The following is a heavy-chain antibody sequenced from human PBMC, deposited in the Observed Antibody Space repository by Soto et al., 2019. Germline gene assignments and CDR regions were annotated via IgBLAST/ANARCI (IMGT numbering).Heavy chain of an antibody. CDR1: GYTFTSYV. CDR2: ISAYNGNT. J-gene: IGHJ5*02. D-gene: IGHD6-13*01. Sequence: QVQLLQSGAEVKKPGASVKVSCKASGYTFTSYVITWVRQAPGQGLEWIGWISAYNGNTNYAHRLQGKVTMTTDTSTSTAYMELRSLRSDDTAVYYCARAPRSSWYAPWGEGPLVTVSS. V-gene: IGHV1-18*01. CDR3: ARAPRSSWYAP.